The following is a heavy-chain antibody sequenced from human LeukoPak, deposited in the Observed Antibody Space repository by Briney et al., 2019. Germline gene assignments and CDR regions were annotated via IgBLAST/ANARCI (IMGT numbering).Heavy chain of an antibody. D-gene: IGHD2-2*01. CDR2: IIPIFGTA. V-gene: IGHV1-69*06. J-gene: IGHJ4*02. CDR3: ASGKVRVVPAATGAPFDY. CDR1: GGTFSSYA. Sequence: SVKVSCKASGGTFSSYAISRVRQAPGQGLEWMGGIIPIFGTANYAQKFQGRVTITADKSTSTAYMELSSLRSEDTAVYYCASGKVRVVPAATGAPFDYWGQGTLVTVSS.